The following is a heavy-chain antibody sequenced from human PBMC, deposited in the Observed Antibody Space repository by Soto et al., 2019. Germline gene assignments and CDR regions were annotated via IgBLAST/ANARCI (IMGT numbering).Heavy chain of an antibody. CDR1: GYTFTSYG. D-gene: IGHD2-15*01. J-gene: IGHJ5*02. V-gene: IGHV1-18*01. Sequence: ASVKVSFKASGYTFTSYGISWVRQAPGQGLEWMGWTSAYNGNTNYAQKLQGRVTMTTDTSMSTAYMELRSLRPDDTAVYYCARATQGDIVVVVAALNWFDPWGQGTLVTVSS. CDR3: ARATQGDIVVVVAALNWFDP. CDR2: TSAYNGNT.